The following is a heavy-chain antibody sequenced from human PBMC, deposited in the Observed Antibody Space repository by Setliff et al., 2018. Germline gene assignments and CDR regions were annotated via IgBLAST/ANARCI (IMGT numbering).Heavy chain of an antibody. CDR1: GFTFSTSA. Sequence: GGSLRLSCATSGFTFSTSAMHWLRQSPDNRLAGLAYIHYGGGHIQYADFVRGRFTVSRDNDMDTLLLQMNGLTTDDTAKYFCAKDRWGYADPWGQGTLVTVSS. V-gene: IGHV3-30*02. CDR2: IHYGGGHI. D-gene: IGHD2-2*01. CDR3: AKDRWGYADP. J-gene: IGHJ5*02.